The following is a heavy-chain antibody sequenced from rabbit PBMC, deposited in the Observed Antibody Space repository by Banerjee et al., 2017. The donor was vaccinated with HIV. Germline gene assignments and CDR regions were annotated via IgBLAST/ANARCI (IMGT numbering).Heavy chain of an antibody. CDR2: IYGGSSGST. CDR3: ARRDGGYGYAMHL. CDR1: GFSFSSSYY. D-gene: IGHD6-1*01. Sequence: QSLEESGGDLVKPGASLTLTCTASGFSFSSSYYMCWVRQAPGKGLEWIACIYGGSSGSTYYASWAKGRFTISKTSSTTVTLQMTSLTAADTATYFCARRDGGYGYAMHLWGPGTLVTVS. J-gene: IGHJ6*01. V-gene: IGHV1S40*01.